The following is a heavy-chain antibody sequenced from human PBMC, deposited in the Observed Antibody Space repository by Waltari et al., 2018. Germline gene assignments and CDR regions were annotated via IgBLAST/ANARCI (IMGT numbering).Heavy chain of an antibody. V-gene: IGHV3-53*02. CDR3: AGGPSYYDSSTFAFDM. CDR1: GFTVSSNS. J-gene: IGHJ3*02. Sequence: EVQLVETGGGLIQPGGSLRLPCAASGFTVSSNSWGWARQSPGKGLEWVSVIHSGGSTYYADSVKGRFTIFRDSSKNTLYLQMNTLRAEDTAMYYCAGGPSYYDSSTFAFDMWGQGTMVTVSS. CDR2: IHSGGST. D-gene: IGHD3-22*01.